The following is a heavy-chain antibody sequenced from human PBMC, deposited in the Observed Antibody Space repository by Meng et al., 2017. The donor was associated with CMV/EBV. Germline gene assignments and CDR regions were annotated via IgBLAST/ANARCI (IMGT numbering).Heavy chain of an antibody. V-gene: IGHV3-7*01. CDR2: IKQDGSEK. CDR1: GFTFSSYW. Sequence: GESLKISCTASGFTFSSYWMSWVRQAPGKGLEWVANIKQDGSEKYYVDSVKGRFTISRDNAKNSLYLQMNSLRAKDTAVYYCARDLRVVPAAVYYFDYWGQGTLVTVSS. D-gene: IGHD2-2*01. J-gene: IGHJ4*02. CDR3: ARDLRVVPAAVYYFDY.